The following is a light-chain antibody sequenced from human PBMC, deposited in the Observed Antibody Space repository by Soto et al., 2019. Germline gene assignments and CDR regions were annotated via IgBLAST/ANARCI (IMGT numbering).Light chain of an antibody. Sequence: EIVMKHSPATLSVSPCERATLSFRASQSVSSNLAWYQQKPGQAPRLLIYGASTRATGIPARFSGSGSGTEFTLTISRLEPEDFAVYYCQHYGTSPGTFGQGTRLEIK. J-gene: IGKJ5*01. CDR3: QHYGTSPGT. CDR1: QSVSSN. CDR2: GAS. V-gene: IGKV3-15*01.